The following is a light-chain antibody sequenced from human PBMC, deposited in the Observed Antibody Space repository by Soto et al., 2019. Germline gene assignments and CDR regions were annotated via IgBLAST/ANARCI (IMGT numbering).Light chain of an antibody. V-gene: IGLV1-40*01. J-gene: IGLJ2*01. CDR1: SSNIGAGYD. Sequence: QPVLTQPPSVSGATGQRVTISCTGSSSNIGAGYDVHWYQQLPGTAPKLLIYGNSKRPSGVPDRFSGSKSGTSASLAITGLQAEDEADYYCQSYDSSLSGSIFGGGTKLTVL. CDR2: GNS. CDR3: QSYDSSLSGSI.